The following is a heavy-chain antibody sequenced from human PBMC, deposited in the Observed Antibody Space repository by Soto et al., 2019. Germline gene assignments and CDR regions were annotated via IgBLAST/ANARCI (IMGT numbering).Heavy chain of an antibody. CDR2: ISGSGDSS. J-gene: IGHJ4*02. V-gene: IGHV3-23*01. CDR1: GFTFSSFG. CDR3: AKVGIGMFSHKHHFDH. D-gene: IGHD2-2*03. Sequence: EVQLLDSGGDLAQPGGSLRLSCMASGFTFSSFGMAWVRQAPGKGLEWVSAISGSGDSSYYADSVKDRFTISRDNPTNTLYLQMNNLRAEDTAVYYCAKVGIGMFSHKHHFDHWGQGTQVTVSS.